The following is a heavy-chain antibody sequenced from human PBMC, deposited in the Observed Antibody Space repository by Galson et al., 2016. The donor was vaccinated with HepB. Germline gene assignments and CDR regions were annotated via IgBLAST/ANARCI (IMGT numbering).Heavy chain of an antibody. CDR2: ISGYNGDT. Sequence: SVKVSCKASGYIFGTHGINWVRQAPGQGLEWMGWISGYNGDTRSAQNFQGRVTLTMDTSTSTAYMEMRNLRSDDTAVYFCARLTISSGWPRSDFWGQGTLVAGSS. D-gene: IGHD6-19*01. V-gene: IGHV1-18*01. CDR3: ARLTISSGWPRSDF. CDR1: GYIFGTHG. J-gene: IGHJ4*02.